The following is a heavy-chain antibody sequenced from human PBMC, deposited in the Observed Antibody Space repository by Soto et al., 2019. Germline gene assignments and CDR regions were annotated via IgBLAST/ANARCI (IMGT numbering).Heavy chain of an antibody. CDR1: GFTFSDYY. V-gene: IGHV3-11*06. Sequence: PGGSLRLSCAASGFTFSDYYMSWIRQAPGKGLEWVSYISSTSSYTNYADSVKGRFTISRDNAKNSLYLQMNSLRAEDTAVYYCARGSCSGGSCSYFDYWGQGTLVTVSS. CDR3: ARGSCSGGSCSYFDY. J-gene: IGHJ4*02. CDR2: ISSTSSYT. D-gene: IGHD2-15*01.